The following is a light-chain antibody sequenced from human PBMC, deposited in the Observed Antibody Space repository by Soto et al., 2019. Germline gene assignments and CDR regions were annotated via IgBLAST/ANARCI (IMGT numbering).Light chain of an antibody. J-gene: IGKJ2*01. CDR2: DTS. CDR3: QQYNNWHIMYT. CDR1: QSVDGN. Sequence: EIVMTQSPATLSVSPGESATLSCTASQSVDGNLAWYQQKPGQAPRLLIYDTSTRATGIPARFSGSGSGTEFTRTVSRLQSEDSAAYYFQQYNNWHIMYTFGQGTKLEIK. V-gene: IGKV3-15*01.